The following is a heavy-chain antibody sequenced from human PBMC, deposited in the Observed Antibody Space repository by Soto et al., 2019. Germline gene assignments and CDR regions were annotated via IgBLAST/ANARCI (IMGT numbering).Heavy chain of an antibody. J-gene: IGHJ4*02. Sequence: GESLKISCGASGFIFSDYTMSWVRQAPGKGLEWVSGLSVSGSRYYADSVKGRFTVSRDNSKNTLYLQMNSLRADDTAVYYCAKDAGLAVAGRGVFDYWGQGTVVTVSS. CDR3: AKDAGLAVAGRGVFDY. D-gene: IGHD6-19*01. CDR2: LSVSGSR. CDR1: GFIFSDYT. V-gene: IGHV3-23*01.